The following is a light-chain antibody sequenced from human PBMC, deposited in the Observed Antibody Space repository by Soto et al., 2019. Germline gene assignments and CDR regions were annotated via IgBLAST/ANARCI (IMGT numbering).Light chain of an antibody. V-gene: IGKV3-20*01. CDR2: GVS. CDR1: PSVTSRY. Sequence: EIVLTQSPCTLSLPPGERVTLSCRASPSVTSRYIAWYQQKSGKAPRLLLYGVSSRATGIPDRFRGSGSGTEFSLTISRLEPEDFAVYYCQQYGGLPTFGQGTKVDIK. CDR3: QQYGGLPT. J-gene: IGKJ1*01.